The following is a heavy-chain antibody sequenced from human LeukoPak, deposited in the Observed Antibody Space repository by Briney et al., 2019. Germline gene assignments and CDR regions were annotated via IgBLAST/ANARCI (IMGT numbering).Heavy chain of an antibody. CDR1: GDSIISGTFS. CDR2: IYQSGRT. CDR3: SRGVMNGDYSWFDP. Sequence: SETLSLTCAVSGDSIISGTFSWSWIRQSPGEGLEWIGYIYQSGRTFYTWSLRSRVAISMDRSKNQISLRLASVTAADTAVYYCSRGVMNGDYSWFDPWGQGTLVIVSS. J-gene: IGHJ5*02. V-gene: IGHV4-30-2*06. D-gene: IGHD4-17*01.